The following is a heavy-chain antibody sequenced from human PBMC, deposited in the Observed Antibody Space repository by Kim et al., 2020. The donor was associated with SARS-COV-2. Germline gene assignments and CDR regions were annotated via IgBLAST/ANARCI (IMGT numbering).Heavy chain of an antibody. CDR2: IIPIFGTA. CDR3: AREAPADDIVVVVAAKTGYYFDY. J-gene: IGHJ4*02. CDR1: GGTFSSYA. V-gene: IGHV1-69*13. Sequence: SVKVSCKASGGTFSSYAISWVRQAPGQGLEWMGGIIPIFGTANYAQKFQGRVTITADESTSTAYMELSSLRSEDTAVYYCAREAPADDIVVVVAAKTGYYFDYWGQGTLVTVSS. D-gene: IGHD2-15*01.